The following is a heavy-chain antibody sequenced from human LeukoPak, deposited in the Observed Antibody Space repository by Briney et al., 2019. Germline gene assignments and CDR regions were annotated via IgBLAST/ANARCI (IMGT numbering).Heavy chain of an antibody. CDR2: ISGDAGST. V-gene: IGHV3-43*02. D-gene: IGHD5-24*01. CDR3: AKDIYRGLDMATRPDY. Sequence: QPGGSLRLSCAASGFTFDDYAMHWVRQAPGKGLEWVSLISGDAGSTYYADSVKGRFTISRDDSKNPLYLQMNSLKTEDTAFHYCAKDIYRGLDMATRPDYWGQGTLVTVSS. CDR1: GFTFDDYA. J-gene: IGHJ4*02.